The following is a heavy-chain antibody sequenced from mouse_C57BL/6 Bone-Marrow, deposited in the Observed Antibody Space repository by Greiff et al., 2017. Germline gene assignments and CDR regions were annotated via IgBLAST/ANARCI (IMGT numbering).Heavy chain of an antibody. CDR3: ARERKNYYGSSYND. V-gene: IGHV1-64*01. Sequence: QVQLQQPGAELVKPGASVTLSCKASGYTFTSYWMHWVKQRPGQGLEWIGMIHPNSGSTNYNEKFKSKATLTVDKSSSTAYMQLSSLTSEDSAVYYCARERKNYYGSSYNDWGQGTTLTVSS. J-gene: IGHJ2*01. CDR1: GYTFTSYW. CDR2: IHPNSGST. D-gene: IGHD1-1*01.